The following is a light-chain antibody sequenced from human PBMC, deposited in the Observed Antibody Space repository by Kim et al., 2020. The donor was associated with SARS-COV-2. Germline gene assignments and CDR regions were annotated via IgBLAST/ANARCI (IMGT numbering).Light chain of an antibody. CDR3: QVWDSSSDHPV. CDR2: YDS. J-gene: IGLJ3*02. Sequence: APRKTARITCGGNNIRSKSVRWYQQKPGQAPVLVIYYDSDRPSGIPERFSGSNSGNTATLTISRVEAGDEADYYCQVWDSSSDHPVFGGGTQLTVL. CDR1: NIRSKS. V-gene: IGLV3-21*04.